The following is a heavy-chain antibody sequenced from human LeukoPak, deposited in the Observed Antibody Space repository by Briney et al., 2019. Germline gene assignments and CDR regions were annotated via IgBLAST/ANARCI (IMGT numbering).Heavy chain of an antibody. CDR1: GFTFSSYA. V-gene: IGHV3-20*04. J-gene: IGHJ4*02. Sequence: GGSLRLSCAASGFTFSSYAMSWVRQAPGKGLEWVSGINWNGGSTGYADSVKGRFTISRDNAKNSLYLQMNSLRAEDTALYYCARESIVVVVAATRPAKANDYWGQGTLVTVSS. D-gene: IGHD2-15*01. CDR2: INWNGGST. CDR3: ARESIVVVVAATRPAKANDY.